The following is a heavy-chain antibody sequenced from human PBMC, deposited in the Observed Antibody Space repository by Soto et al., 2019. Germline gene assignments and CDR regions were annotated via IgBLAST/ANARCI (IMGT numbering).Heavy chain of an antibody. CDR1: GGSVSSGSYY. D-gene: IGHD1-20*01. V-gene: IGHV4-61*01. Sequence: QVQLQESGPGLVKPSETLSLTCTVSGGSVSSGSYYWSWIRQPPGKGLEWIGYIYYSGSTNYNPSLKSRVTISVDTSKNQFSLKLSSVTAADTAVYYCAREVWRALDYWGQGTLVTVSS. CDR3: AREVWRALDY. J-gene: IGHJ4*02. CDR2: IYYSGST.